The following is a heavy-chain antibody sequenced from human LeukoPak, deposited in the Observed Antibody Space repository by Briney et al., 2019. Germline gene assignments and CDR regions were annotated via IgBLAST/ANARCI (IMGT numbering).Heavy chain of an antibody. CDR1: GGSISSSSYY. V-gene: IGHV4-39*07. CDR2: IYYSGST. J-gene: IGHJ3*02. D-gene: IGHD6-19*01. Sequence: PSETLSLTCTVSGGSISSSSYYWGWIRQPPGKGLEWIGSIYYSGSTYYNPSLKSRVTISVDTSKNQFSLKLSSVTAADTAVYYCAREGNSSGWYGNAFDIWGQGTMVTVSS. CDR3: AREGNSSGWYGNAFDI.